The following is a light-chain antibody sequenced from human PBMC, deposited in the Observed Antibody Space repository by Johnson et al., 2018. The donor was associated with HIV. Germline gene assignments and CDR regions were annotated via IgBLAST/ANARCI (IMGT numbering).Light chain of an antibody. Sequence: QSVLTQPPSVSAAPGQKVTISCSGSSSNIGNNYVSWYQQLPGTAPKLLIYENNKRPSGIPDRFSGSKSGTSATLGITGLQTGDEADYYCGTWDSSLSADVFGTWTKVTFL. CDR3: GTWDSSLSADV. J-gene: IGLJ1*01. CDR2: ENN. V-gene: IGLV1-51*02. CDR1: SSNIGNNY.